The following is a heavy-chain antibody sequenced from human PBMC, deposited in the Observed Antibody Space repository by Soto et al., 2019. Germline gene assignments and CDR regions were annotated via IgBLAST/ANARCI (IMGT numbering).Heavy chain of an antibody. Sequence: RNYDMYWVRQVTGEGLEWVSGIGTGGDTHYSGSVKGRFTISRENAQNSLFLQMDSLRAADTAVYYCARMPRGDGYNYAYWGQGTLVTVSS. CDR2: IGTGGDT. CDR3: ARMPRGDGYNYAY. V-gene: IGHV3-13*01. CDR1: RNYD. J-gene: IGHJ4*02. D-gene: IGHD5-12*01.